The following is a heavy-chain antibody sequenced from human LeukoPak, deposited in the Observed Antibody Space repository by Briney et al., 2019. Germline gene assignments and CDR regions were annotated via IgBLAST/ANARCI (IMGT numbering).Heavy chain of an antibody. CDR2: ISSSGRTI. D-gene: IGHD3-16*02. V-gene: IGHV3-48*03. CDR1: GFTFSSYE. CDR3: AKELSRRFDFDS. J-gene: IGHJ4*02. Sequence: GGSLRLSCAASGFTFSSYEMNWVRQAPGKGLEWVSYISSSGRTIYYADSVKGRFTISRDNAKNSLYLQMNSLRAEDTALYYCAKELSRRFDFDSWGRGTLVTVSS.